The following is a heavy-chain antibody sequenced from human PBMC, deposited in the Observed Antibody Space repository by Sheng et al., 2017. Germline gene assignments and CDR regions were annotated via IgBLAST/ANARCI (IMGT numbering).Heavy chain of an antibody. V-gene: IGHV3-30*01. CDR1: GFTFSSYA. Sequence: QVQLVESGGGVVQPGRSLRLSCAASGFTFSSYAMHWVRQAPGKGLEWVAVISYDGSNKYYADSVKGRFTISRDNSKNTLYLQMNSLRAEDTAVYYCARAGLEWLPPWVYWGQGTL. D-gene: IGHD3-3*01. CDR3: ARAGLEWLPPWVY. CDR2: ISYDGSNK. J-gene: IGHJ4*02.